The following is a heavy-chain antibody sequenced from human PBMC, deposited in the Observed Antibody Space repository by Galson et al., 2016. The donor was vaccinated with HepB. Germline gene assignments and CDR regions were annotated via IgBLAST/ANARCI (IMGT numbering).Heavy chain of an antibody. D-gene: IGHD6-6*01. CDR1: GFSFSSYS. CDR3: VKDRSITVPAMDAFDR. J-gene: IGHJ3*01. Sequence: SLRLSCAASGFSFSSYSMHWVRQAPGKGLEYIATISGNAGRTYYVDSVKGRFTISRDNAKKTVDLHMSRLRPEDTGVFYCVKDRSITVPAMDAFDRWGQGTMVIVSS. CDR2: ISGNAGRT. V-gene: IGHV3-64D*08.